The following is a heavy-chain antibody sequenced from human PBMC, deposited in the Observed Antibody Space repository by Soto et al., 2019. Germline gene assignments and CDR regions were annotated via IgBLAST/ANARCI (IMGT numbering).Heavy chain of an antibody. Sequence: GGSLRLSCAASGFTFSSYAMHWVRQAPGKGLEWVAVISYDGSNKYYADSVKGRFTISRDNSKNTLYLQMNSLRAEDTAVYYCAGVPGGYSYAGDYWGQGTLVTVSS. CDR3: AGVPGGYSYAGDY. CDR1: GFTFSSYA. D-gene: IGHD5-18*01. CDR2: ISYDGSNK. J-gene: IGHJ4*02. V-gene: IGHV3-30-3*01.